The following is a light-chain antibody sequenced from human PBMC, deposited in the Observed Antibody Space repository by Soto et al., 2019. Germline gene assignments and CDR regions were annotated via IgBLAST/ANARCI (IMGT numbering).Light chain of an antibody. CDR1: QDINKN. Sequence: DIPMKQSPSSLSASVGDRVTISCQASQDINKNLIWYQQKPGKAPKLLIYDASDLETGVPSRFSGSGSGTGFTFTISSLQPEDFATYYCQQYESLPLTFGQGTLLEIK. V-gene: IGKV1-33*01. J-gene: IGKJ5*01. CDR2: DAS. CDR3: QQYESLPLT.